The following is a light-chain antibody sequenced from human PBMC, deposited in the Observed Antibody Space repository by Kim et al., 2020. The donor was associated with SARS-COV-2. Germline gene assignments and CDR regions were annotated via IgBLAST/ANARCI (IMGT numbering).Light chain of an antibody. CDR1: SSDVGGYNY. CDR2: DVS. J-gene: IGLJ3*02. CDR3: SSYTSSITLV. V-gene: IGLV2-14*03. Sequence: QSALTQPASVSGSPGQSITISCTGSSSDVGGYNYVSWYQQHPGKVPKLMIYDVSKRPSGVSNRFSGSKSGNTASLTISGLQAEDEADYYCSSYTSSITLVFGGGTQLTVL.